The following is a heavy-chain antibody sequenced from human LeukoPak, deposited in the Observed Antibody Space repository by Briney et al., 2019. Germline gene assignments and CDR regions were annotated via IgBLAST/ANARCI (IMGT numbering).Heavy chain of an antibody. V-gene: IGHV1-46*01. CDR2: IHPSGGST. J-gene: IGHJ5*02. CDR1: GYTFTSYY. Sequence: EASVKVSCKASGYTFTSYYMHWVRQAPGQGLEWMGIIHPSGGSTSYAQKFQGRVTMTRDTSTSAVYMELSSLRSEDTAVYYCARVPAAIMGAYNWFDPWGQGTLVTVSS. CDR3: ARVPAAIMGAYNWFDP. D-gene: IGHD2-2*01.